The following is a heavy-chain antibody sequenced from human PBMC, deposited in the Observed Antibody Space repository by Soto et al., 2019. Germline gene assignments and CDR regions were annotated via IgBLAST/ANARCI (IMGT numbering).Heavy chain of an antibody. CDR3: ARGYYDFWSGPGPYNWFDP. D-gene: IGHD3-3*01. J-gene: IGHJ5*02. CDR1: GGSFSGYY. Sequence: PSETLSLTCAVYGGSFSGYYCSWIRQPPGKGLEWIGEINHSGSTNYNPSLKSRVTISVDTSKNQFSLKLSSVTAADTAVYYCARGYYDFWSGPGPYNWFDPWGQGTLVTVSS. V-gene: IGHV4-34*01. CDR2: INHSGST.